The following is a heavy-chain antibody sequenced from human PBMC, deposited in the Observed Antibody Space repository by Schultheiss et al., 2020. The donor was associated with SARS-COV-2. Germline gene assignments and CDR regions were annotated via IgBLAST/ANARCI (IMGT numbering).Heavy chain of an antibody. J-gene: IGHJ4*02. CDR3: ARGEGVISYFDY. Sequence: ASVKVSCKASGYTFTSYDINWVRQATGQGLEWMGWMNPNSGNMNYAQKFQGRVTMTRNTSISTAYMELSSLRSEDTAVYYCARGEGVISYFDYWGQGTLVTVSS. D-gene: IGHD3-10*01. V-gene: IGHV1-8*01. CDR2: MNPNSGNM. CDR1: GYTFTSYD.